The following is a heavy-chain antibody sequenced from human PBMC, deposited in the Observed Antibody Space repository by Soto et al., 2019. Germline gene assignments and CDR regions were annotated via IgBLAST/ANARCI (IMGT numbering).Heavy chain of an antibody. CDR3: ATRYGSFDY. D-gene: IGHD1-20*01. CDR2: ITPILGIA. V-gene: IGHV1-69*02. J-gene: IGHJ4*02. Sequence: QVQLVQSGAEVKKPGSSVKVSCKASGGTFSSYTISWVRQAPGQGLEWMGRITPILGIANYAQKFQGRVTITADKSTSTAYMELSSLRSEDTAVYYCATRYGSFDYWGQGTLVTVSS. CDR1: GGTFSSYT.